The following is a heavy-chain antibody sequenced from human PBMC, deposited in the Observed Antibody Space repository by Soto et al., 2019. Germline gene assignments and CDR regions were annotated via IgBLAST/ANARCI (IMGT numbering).Heavy chain of an antibody. D-gene: IGHD1-26*01. J-gene: IGHJ4*02. V-gene: IGHV3-7*01. CDR2: IKNDGSDS. CDR1: GFTFNTYW. CDR3: ALGWENYFDL. Sequence: EVQLVESGGGLVQPGGSLRLSCTGSGFTFNTYWMNWVRQAPGKGLEWVASIKNDGSDSSYVDSVEGRFIASRNNAKNSLFLQMDSLRAEDTAVYYCALGWENYFDLWGQGTLVTVSS.